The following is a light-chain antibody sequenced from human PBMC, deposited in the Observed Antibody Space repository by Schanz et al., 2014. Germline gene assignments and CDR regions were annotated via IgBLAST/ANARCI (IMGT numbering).Light chain of an antibody. V-gene: IGKV1-5*01. Sequence: DVQMTQSPSTLSASVGDTVIITCRASQSISSRLAWYQQKPGKAPKLLIYDASSLESGVPSRFSGSGSETEFTLTISSLQPDDFATYYCQQYNSYPWTFGQGTKVEIK. CDR2: DAS. CDR1: QSISSR. CDR3: QQYNSYPWT. J-gene: IGKJ1*01.